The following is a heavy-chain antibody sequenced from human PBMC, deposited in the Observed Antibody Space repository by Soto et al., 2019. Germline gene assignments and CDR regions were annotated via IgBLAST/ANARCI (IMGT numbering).Heavy chain of an antibody. CDR3: ARVIGPHEPDYDFWSGYNYYYYYMDV. D-gene: IGHD3-3*01. CDR2: IKQDGSEK. J-gene: IGHJ6*03. CDR1: GFTFSSYW. Sequence: GGSLRLSCAASGFTFSSYWMSWVRQAPGKGLEWVANIKQDGSEKYYVDSVKGRFTISRDNAKNSLYLQMNSLRAEDTAVYYCARVIGPHEPDYDFWSGYNYYYYYMDVWGKGTTVTVSS. V-gene: IGHV3-7*01.